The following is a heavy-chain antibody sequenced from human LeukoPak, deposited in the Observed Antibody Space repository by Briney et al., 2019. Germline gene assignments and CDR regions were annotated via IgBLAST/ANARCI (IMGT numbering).Heavy chain of an antibody. CDR3: ARGTKLPRTFDY. Sequence: GRSLRLSCAASGFTFSSYAMHWVRQAPGKGLEWVAVISYDGSNKYYADSVKGRFTISRDNSKNTLYLQMNSLRADDTAVYYCARGTKLPRTFDYWGQGTLVTVSS. V-gene: IGHV3-30*04. J-gene: IGHJ4*02. CDR2: ISYDGSNK. CDR1: GFTFSSYA. D-gene: IGHD2-15*01.